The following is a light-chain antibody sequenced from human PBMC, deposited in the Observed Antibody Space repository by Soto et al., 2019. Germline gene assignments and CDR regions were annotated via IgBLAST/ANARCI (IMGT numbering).Light chain of an antibody. CDR2: DAS. CDR3: QQYYIYPYT. V-gene: IGKV1-5*01. CDR1: QSISNW. Sequence: DIQMTQSPSTLPASVGDRVTLTCRVSQSISNWLAWYQQKPGKAPKLLIYDASSLESGVPSRFSGSGSGTEFTLTISSLQPDDFATYYCQQYYIYPYTFGQGTKLEIK. J-gene: IGKJ2*01.